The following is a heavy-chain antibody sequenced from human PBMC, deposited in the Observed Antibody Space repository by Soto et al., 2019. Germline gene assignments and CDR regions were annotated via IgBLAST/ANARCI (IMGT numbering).Heavy chain of an antibody. J-gene: IGHJ6*03. CDR1: GFTFSSYG. CDR2: ISYDGSNK. V-gene: IGHV3-30*18. D-gene: IGHD5-18*01. Sequence: GESLKISCAASGFTFSSYGMHWVRQAPGKGLEWVAVISYDGSNKYYADSVKGRFTISRDNSKNTLYLQMNSLRAEDTAVYYCAKDGSYGYSSSFDYYYYMDVWGKGTTVTVSS. CDR3: AKDGSYGYSSSFDYYYYMDV.